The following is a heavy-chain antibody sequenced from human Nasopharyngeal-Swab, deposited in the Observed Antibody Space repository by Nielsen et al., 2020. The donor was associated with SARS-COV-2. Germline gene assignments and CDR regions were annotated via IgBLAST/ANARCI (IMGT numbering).Heavy chain of an antibody. J-gene: IGHJ4*02. Sequence: GGSLRLSCVASGFTVSSNFVSWAREAPGTGLEWVSLLKSGGGTFYADSVSGRFTISRDKSRNTVYLQMNRLRAEDTAVYYCARVRQSGAYFPFDSWGLGTLVTVSS. CDR3: ARVRQSGAYFPFDS. CDR1: GFTVSSNF. V-gene: IGHV3-53*01. D-gene: IGHD1-26*01. CDR2: LKSGGGT.